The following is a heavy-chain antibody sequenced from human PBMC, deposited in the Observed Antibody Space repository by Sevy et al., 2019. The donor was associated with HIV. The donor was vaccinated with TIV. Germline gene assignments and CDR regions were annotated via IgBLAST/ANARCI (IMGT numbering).Heavy chain of an antibody. D-gene: IGHD3-16*01. CDR2: IYYTGST. J-gene: IGHJ6*02. Sequence: SETLSLTCIVSGGSISSDSYYWGWIRQPPGKGLEWIGSIYYTGSTYYNPSLKSRVTISSDTSKIQFSLRWSSVTAADAALYFCAGPSSLYDYYAMDVWGQGTTVTVSS. V-gene: IGHV4-39*01. CDR3: AGPSSLYDYYAMDV. CDR1: GGSISSDSYY.